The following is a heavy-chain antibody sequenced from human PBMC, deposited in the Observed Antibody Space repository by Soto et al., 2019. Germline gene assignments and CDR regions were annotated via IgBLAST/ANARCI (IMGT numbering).Heavy chain of an antibody. Sequence: QVQLQESGPGLVKPSETLSLTCAVSGDSISSYYCMWIRQPPGKGLESIGYLYYGRSANYNPSLKRRLTLSRXTSPNQCSLTLSSMTAADTAVYYCALRSMAVVPEYWGQGTLVTVSS. V-gene: IGHV4-59*01. CDR3: ALRSMAVVPEY. CDR2: LYYGRSA. CDR1: GDSISSYY. D-gene: IGHD3-22*01. J-gene: IGHJ4*02.